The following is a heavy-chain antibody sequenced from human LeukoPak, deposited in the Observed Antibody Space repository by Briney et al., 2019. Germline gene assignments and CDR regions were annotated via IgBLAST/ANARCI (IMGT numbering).Heavy chain of an antibody. CDR1: GDSISRGYY. D-gene: IGHD2-21*02. CDR2: FYPSGNI. V-gene: IGHV4-38-2*02. Sequence: SETLSLTCTVSGDSISRGYYWGWIRQPPGKGLEWIGSFYPSGNIFYNPSLKSRVAISVETSKNQFSLRVNSVIAADTAVYYCVRGAVVTAPLGDYWGQGTLVTVSS. CDR3: VRGAVVTAPLGDY. J-gene: IGHJ4*02.